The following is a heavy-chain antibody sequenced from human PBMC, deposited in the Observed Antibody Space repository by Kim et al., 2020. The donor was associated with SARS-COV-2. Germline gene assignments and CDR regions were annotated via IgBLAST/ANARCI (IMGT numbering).Heavy chain of an antibody. V-gene: IGHV3-43*01. CDR3: ANDLISSVTDAFDI. J-gene: IGHJ3*02. D-gene: IGHD4-17*01. Sequence: ADSMKGLITISRDNSNNSLYLQMNSLRTEATALYYCANDLISSVTDAFDIWGQGTMVTVSS.